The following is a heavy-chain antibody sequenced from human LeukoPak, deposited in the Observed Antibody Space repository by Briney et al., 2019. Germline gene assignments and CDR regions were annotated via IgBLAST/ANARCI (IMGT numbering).Heavy chain of an antibody. J-gene: IGHJ3*02. CDR3: ARDRNCGGDCFAFDI. V-gene: IGHV1-69*13. CDR2: IIPILGTA. D-gene: IGHD2-21*02. Sequence: ASVKVSCKASGYTFTSYGISWVRQAPGQGLEWMGGIIPILGTANYAQKFQARVTITADESTITAYMELSSLRSEDTAVYYCARDRNCGGDCFAFDIWGQGTMVTVSS. CDR1: GYTFTSYG.